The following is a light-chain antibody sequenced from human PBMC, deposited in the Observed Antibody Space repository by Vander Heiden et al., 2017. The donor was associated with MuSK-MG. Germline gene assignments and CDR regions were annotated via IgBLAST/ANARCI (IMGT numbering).Light chain of an antibody. V-gene: IGKV1-5*03. CDR1: QSISSW. J-gene: IGKJ3*01. CDR2: KAS. Sequence: DIQMTQFPSTLSASVGDRVTITCRASQSISSWLAWYQQKPGKAPKLLIYKASSLESGVPSRFSVSGSVTEFTLTISSLQPDDFATYYCQQYNSYLFTFGPGTKVDIK. CDR3: QQYNSYLFT.